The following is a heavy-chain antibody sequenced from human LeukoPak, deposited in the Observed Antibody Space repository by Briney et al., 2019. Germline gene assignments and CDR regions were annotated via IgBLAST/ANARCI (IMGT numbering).Heavy chain of an antibody. CDR1: GFTVSSNY. CDR3: ATEAIPGTFDY. CDR2: IYSGGST. J-gene: IGHJ4*02. D-gene: IGHD2-2*02. V-gene: IGHV3-66*01. Sequence: GGSLRLSCAASGFTVSSNYMSWVRQAPGKGLEWASVIYSGGSTYYADSVKGRFTISRDNSKNTLYLQMNSLRAEDTAVYYCATEAIPGTFDYWGQGTLVTVSS.